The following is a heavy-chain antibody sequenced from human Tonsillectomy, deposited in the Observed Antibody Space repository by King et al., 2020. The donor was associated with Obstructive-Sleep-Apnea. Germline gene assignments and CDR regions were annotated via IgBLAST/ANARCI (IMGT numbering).Heavy chain of an antibody. CDR1: GGSISSYY. V-gene: IGHV4-59*01. CDR3: AREGYDSSGYYGY. D-gene: IGHD3-22*01. CDR2: IYYSGRT. J-gene: IGHJ4*02. Sequence: QLQESGPGLVKPSETLSLTCTVSGGSISSYYWSWIRQPPGKGLEWIGYIYYSGRTNYNPSLKSRVTISVDTSKNQFSLKLSSVTAADTAVYYCAREGYDSSGYYGYWGQGTLVTVSS.